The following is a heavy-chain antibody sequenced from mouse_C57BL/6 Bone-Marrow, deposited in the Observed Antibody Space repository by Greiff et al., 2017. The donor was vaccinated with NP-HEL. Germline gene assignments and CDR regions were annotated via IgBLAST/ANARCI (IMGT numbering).Heavy chain of an antibody. CDR2: INPNNGGT. CDR1: GYTFTDYY. J-gene: IGHJ2*01. Sequence: VQLQQSGPELVKPGASVKISCKASGYTFTDYYMNWVKQSHGKSLEWIGDINPNNGGTSYNQKFKGKATLTVDKSSSTAYMELRSLTSEDSAVYYGARGGRNYDYDGFDYWGQGTTLTVSS. D-gene: IGHD2-4*01. V-gene: IGHV1-26*01. CDR3: ARGGRNYDYDGFDY.